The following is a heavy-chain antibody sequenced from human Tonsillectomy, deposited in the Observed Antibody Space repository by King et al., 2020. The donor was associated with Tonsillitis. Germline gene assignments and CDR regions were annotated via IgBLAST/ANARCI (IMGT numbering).Heavy chain of an antibody. CDR3: TRDDVGDFWSGYSKYYFDY. V-gene: IGHV3-49*04. CDR1: GCTFGDYA. D-gene: IGHD3-3*01. CDR2: IRSKGYGGPT. J-gene: IGHJ4*02. Sequence: VQLVESGGGLVQPGRSLRLSCTASGCTFGDYAMTWVRQAPGKGLEWVGFIRSKGYGGPTEYDASVKGSFTISRDDSKSIADLQMNSLKTEDTAVYYCTRDDVGDFWSGYSKYYFDYWGQGILVTVSS.